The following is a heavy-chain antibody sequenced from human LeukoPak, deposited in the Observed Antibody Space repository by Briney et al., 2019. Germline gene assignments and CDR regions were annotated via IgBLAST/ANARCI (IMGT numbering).Heavy chain of an antibody. J-gene: IGHJ4*02. V-gene: IGHV4-59*01. CDR3: ARDLLGYSGYGHYFDY. CDR2: IYYSGST. D-gene: IGHD5-12*01. CDR1: GGSISSYY. Sequence: PSETLSLTCTVSGGSISSYYWSWIRQPPGKGLEWIGYIYYSGSTNYNPSLKSRVTISVDTSKNQFSLKLSSVTAADTAVYYCARDLLGYSGYGHYFDYWGQGTLVNVAS.